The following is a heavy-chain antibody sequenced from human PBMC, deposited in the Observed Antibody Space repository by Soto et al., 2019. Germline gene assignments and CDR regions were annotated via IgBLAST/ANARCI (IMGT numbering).Heavy chain of an antibody. J-gene: IGHJ6*02. CDR1: GDSQSNYY. Sequence: QVQLQESGPGLVKPSETLSLTCTVSGDSQSNYYCSWFRQPPVKGLEWIGYIQYSGYSAYNLSLKRRVTMSMDTSKTQFSLMLESVTATDTAVYYCARHGFGTLHGLVDVWGQGTTVIVSS. V-gene: IGHV4-59*08. CDR2: IQYSGYS. D-gene: IGHD3-10*01. CDR3: ARHGFGTLHGLVDV.